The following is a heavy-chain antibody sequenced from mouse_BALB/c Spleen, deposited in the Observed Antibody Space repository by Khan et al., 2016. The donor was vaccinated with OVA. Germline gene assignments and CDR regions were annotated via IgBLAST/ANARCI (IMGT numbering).Heavy chain of an antibody. CDR2: IFPGDGTT. V-gene: IGHV1-85*01. Sequence: VRLQQSGAEVVKSGASVKLSCKASGYTFTSYDLNWVRQRPEQGLEWIGWIFPGDGTTKYNEKFKGKATLTTDKSSSTAYIQLSRLTSEDSAVYFCARRRGSMDYWGQGTSVTVSS. J-gene: IGHJ4*01. CDR1: GYTFTSYD. CDR3: ARRRGSMDY.